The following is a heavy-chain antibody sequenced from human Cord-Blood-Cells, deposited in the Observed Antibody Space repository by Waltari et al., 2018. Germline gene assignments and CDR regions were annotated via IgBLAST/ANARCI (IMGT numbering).Heavy chain of an antibody. J-gene: IGHJ5*02. CDR3: ARDYSNYSNWFDP. D-gene: IGHD4-4*01. CDR2: IIPIFGTA. CDR1: SGTSTSIP. Sequence: VPPVPSRAAAHKPRPSGQLPCQAPSGTSTSIPTHRLRQAPGKGLEWMGGIIPIFGTANYEQKFQGRVTITADESTSTAYMELSSLRSEDTAVYYCARDYSNYSNWFDPWGQGTLVTVSS. V-gene: IGHV1-69*12.